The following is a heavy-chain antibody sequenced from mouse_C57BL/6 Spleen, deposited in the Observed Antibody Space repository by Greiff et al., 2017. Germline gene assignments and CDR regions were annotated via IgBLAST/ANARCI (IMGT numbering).Heavy chain of an antibody. V-gene: IGHV14-3*01. D-gene: IGHD3-2*02. J-gene: IGHJ3*01. Sequence: VQLKQSVAELVRPGASVKLSCIASGFNIKNTYMHWVKQRPEQGLEWIGRIDPANGNTKYAPKFQGKATITADTSSNTAYLQLSSLTSEDTAIYYCARTQALPYAWFADWGQGTLVTVSA. CDR2: IDPANGNT. CDR3: ARTQALPYAWFAD. CDR1: GFNIKNTY.